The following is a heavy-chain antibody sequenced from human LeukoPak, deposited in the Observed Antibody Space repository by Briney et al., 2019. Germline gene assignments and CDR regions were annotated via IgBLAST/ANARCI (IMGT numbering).Heavy chain of an antibody. V-gene: IGHV3-64*02. J-gene: IGHJ4*02. CDR2: ISSNGGST. CDR3: ARGESYYYGSGIDY. D-gene: IGHD3-10*01. CDR1: GFTFSSYG. Sequence: GGSLRLSCAASGFTFSSYGMSWVRQAPGKGLEWVSAISSNGGSTYYADSVKGIFTISRDNSKNTLFLQMGSLRAEDMAVYYCARGESYYYGSGIDYWGQGTLVTVSS.